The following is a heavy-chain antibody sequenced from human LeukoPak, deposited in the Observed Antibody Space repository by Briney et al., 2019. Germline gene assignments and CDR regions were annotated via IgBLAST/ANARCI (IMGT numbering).Heavy chain of an antibody. CDR3: ARVLRGNCLLS. CDR1: GGSISSYY. CDR2: IYYSGST. Sequence: PSETLSLTCTVSGGSISSYYWSWIRQPPGKGLEWIGYIYYSGSTNYNPSLKSRVTISVDTSKNQFSLKLSSVAAADTAVYYCARVLRGNCLLSWGQGTLVTVSS. V-gene: IGHV4-59*01. J-gene: IGHJ4*02. D-gene: IGHD2-15*01.